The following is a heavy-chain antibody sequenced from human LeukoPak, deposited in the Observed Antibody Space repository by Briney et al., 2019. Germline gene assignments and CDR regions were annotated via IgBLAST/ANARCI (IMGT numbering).Heavy chain of an antibody. CDR3: ALPSSGWRFDY. J-gene: IGHJ4*02. CDR1: GFTFSSYA. CDR2: ISNDGSYR. Sequence: GRSLRLSCAASGFTFSSYAMHWVRQAPGKGLEWVAVISNDGSYRDFADSVKGRFTISRDNPKDTLYLQMNSLRAEDTAVYYCALPSSGWRFDYWGRGALVTVS. V-gene: IGHV3-30*04. D-gene: IGHD6-19*01.